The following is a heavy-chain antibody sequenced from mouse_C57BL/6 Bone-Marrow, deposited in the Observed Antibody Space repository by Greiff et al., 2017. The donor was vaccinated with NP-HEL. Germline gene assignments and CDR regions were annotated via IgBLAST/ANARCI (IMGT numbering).Heavy chain of an antibody. CDR1: GYAFTNYL. D-gene: IGHD1-2*01. CDR2: INPGSGGT. Sequence: QVQLKQSGAELVRPGTSVKVSCKASGYAFTNYLIEWVKQRPGQGLEWIGVINPGSGGTNYNEKFKGKATLTADKSSSTAYMQLSSLTSEDSAVYLCAIHYAWYFDVWGTGTTVTVSS. CDR3: AIHYAWYFDV. J-gene: IGHJ1*03. V-gene: IGHV1-54*01.